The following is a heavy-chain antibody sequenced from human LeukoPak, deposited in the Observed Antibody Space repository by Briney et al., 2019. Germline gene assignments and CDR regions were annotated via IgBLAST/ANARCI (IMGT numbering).Heavy chain of an antibody. V-gene: IGHV1-2*02. CDR1: GYTFTGYY. CDR3: ARTIGEGTYYYDSSGYYLY. CDR2: INPNSGGT. J-gene: IGHJ4*02. Sequence: ASVKVSCKASGYTFTGYYMHWVRQAPGQGLEWMGWINPNSGGTNYAQKFQGRVTMTRDTSISTAHMELSRLRSDDTAVYYCARTIGEGTYYYDSSGYYLYWGQGTLVTVSS. D-gene: IGHD3-22*01.